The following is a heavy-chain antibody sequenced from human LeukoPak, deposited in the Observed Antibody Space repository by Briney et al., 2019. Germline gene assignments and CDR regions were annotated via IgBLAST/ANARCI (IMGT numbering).Heavy chain of an antibody. J-gene: IGHJ4*02. V-gene: IGHV3-23*01. Sequence: GGSLRLSCAASGFTVSSNYMSWVRQAPGKGLEWVSAISGSGGSTYYADSVKGRFTISRDNSKNTLYLQMNSLRAEDTAVYYCAKGHSYGLGTIDYWGQGTLVTVSS. D-gene: IGHD5-18*01. CDR2: ISGSGGST. CDR3: AKGHSYGLGTIDY. CDR1: GFTVSSNY.